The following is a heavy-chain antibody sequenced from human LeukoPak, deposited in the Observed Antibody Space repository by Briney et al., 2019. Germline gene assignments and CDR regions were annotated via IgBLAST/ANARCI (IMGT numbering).Heavy chain of an antibody. CDR2: ISCDGSSQ. CDR3: ARDISGRYSFDY. D-gene: IGHD1-26*01. Sequence: GGSLRLSCAASGFTFSNYGMHWVRQAPGKGLEWVAVISCDGSSQYYADSVRGRFTISRDNSQNTLYLQMNGLRAEDTAVCYCARDISGRYSFDYWGQGTLVTVSS. CDR1: GFTFSNYG. J-gene: IGHJ4*02. V-gene: IGHV3-30*03.